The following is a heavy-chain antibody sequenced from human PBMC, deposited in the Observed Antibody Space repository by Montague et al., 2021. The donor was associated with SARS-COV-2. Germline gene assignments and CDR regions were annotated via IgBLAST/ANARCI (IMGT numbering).Heavy chain of an antibody. Sequence: SETLSLTCAVSGGSVSSSNWWSWVCQPSGKGLEWIGEIHHSGSTNYNPSLKSRVTMSVDRSKNHFSLRLSSVTAADTAMYYCARGGYGGWTGYYFDYWGQGTLVTVSS. CDR1: GGSVSSSNW. V-gene: IGHV4-4*02. CDR3: ARGGYGGWTGYYFDY. CDR2: IHHSGST. D-gene: IGHD4/OR15-4a*01. J-gene: IGHJ4*02.